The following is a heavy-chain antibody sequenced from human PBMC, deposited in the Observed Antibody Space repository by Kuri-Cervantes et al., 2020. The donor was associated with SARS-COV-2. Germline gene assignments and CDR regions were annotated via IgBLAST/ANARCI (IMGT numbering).Heavy chain of an antibody. J-gene: IGHJ4*02. V-gene: IGHV3-21*05. CDR3: ARDSQLWLHDY. D-gene: IGHD5-18*01. CDR1: GFTFSSYW. CDR2: ISSSSSYT. Sequence: GGSLRLSCAASGFTFSSYWMHWVRQAPGKGLEWVSYISSSSSYTNYADSVKGRFTISRDNAKNSLYLQMNSLRAEDTAVYYCARDSQLWLHDYWGQGTLVTVSS.